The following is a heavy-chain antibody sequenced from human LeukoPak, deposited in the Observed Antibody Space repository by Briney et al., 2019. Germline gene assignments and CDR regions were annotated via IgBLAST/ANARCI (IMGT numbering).Heavy chain of an antibody. D-gene: IGHD2-15*01. J-gene: IGHJ4*02. CDR1: GGSISSYF. Sequence: KPSETLSLTCTVSGGSISSYFWNWIRQPPGKGLEWIGYIDSSGSTNSNPSLKSRVTISVDTSKNQFSLNLNSVTAADTAVYYCARTVSGGSCYVDYWGQGTLVTVSS. CDR2: IDSSGST. CDR3: ARTVSGGSCYVDY. V-gene: IGHV4-59*01.